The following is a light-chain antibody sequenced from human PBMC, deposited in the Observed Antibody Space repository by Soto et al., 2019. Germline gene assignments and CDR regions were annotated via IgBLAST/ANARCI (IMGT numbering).Light chain of an antibody. J-gene: IGLJ2*01. CDR1: SSNIGNNY. CDR3: ATWDRSLSVGV. CDR2: DND. Sequence: QSALTQPPSVSAAPGQKVTISCSGSSSNIGNNYVFWYQQLPGTAPKLLIYDNDKRPSGIPDRFSGSKSGTSATLGITGLQTGDEADYYCATWDRSLSVGVFGRGTKVTVL. V-gene: IGLV1-51*01.